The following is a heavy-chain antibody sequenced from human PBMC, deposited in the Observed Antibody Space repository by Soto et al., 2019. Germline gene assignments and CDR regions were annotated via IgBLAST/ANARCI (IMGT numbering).Heavy chain of an antibody. CDR2: IDSSGGDT. V-gene: IGHV3-23*01. D-gene: IGHD6-19*01. Sequence: GGSLRLSCAASGFTFSSQPMSWVRQPPGKGLEWVSAIDSSGGDTHYAESVKGRFTISRDNSKNTVYLQMNSLRAEDTAVYYCATRDIVVAGSLKHWGQGTLVTVSS. CDR1: GFTFSSQP. J-gene: IGHJ1*01. CDR3: ATRDIVVAGSLKH.